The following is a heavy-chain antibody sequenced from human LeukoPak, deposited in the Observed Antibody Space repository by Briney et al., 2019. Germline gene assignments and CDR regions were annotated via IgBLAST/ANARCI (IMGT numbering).Heavy chain of an antibody. J-gene: IGHJ1*01. CDR2: PYSGDST. CDR3: ASDVGYCSSTSCYRYFQH. Sequence: GGSLRLSCAASGFTVSTNYMSWVRQAPGKGLEWVSLPYSGDSTYYADSVQGRFTISRDNSKNMLYLQMNSLRAEDTAIYYCASDVGYCSSTSCYRYFQHWGQGTLVTVSS. V-gene: IGHV3-66*01. D-gene: IGHD2-2*01. CDR1: GFTVSTNY.